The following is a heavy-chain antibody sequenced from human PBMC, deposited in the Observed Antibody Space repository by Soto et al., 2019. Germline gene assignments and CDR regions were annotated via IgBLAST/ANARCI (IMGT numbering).Heavy chain of an antibody. V-gene: IGHV4-30-4*01. CDR3: AAYSSSFSCDY. Sequence: QVQLQESGPGLVKPSQTLSLTCTVSGGSISSGDYYWSWIRQPPGKGLEWIGYIYYSGSTYYNPSLQSRVTIPVYTSKSHVSLKLSSVTAADTAVDYCAAYSSSFSCDYWGQGTPVTVSS. CDR1: GGSISSGDYY. CDR2: IYYSGST. D-gene: IGHD6-13*01. J-gene: IGHJ4*02.